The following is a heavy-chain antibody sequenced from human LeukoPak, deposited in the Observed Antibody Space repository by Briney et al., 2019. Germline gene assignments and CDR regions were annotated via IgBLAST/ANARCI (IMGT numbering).Heavy chain of an antibody. CDR2: MNPNSGNT. J-gene: IGHJ3*02. CDR3: ARGSSYSSGWYAFDI. D-gene: IGHD6-19*01. CDR1: GYTFTSYD. V-gene: IGHV1-8*01. Sequence: ASVKVSCKASGYTFTSYDINWVRQATGQGLEWMGWMNPNSGNTGYAQKFQGRVAMTRNTSISTAYMELSSLRSEDTAVYYCARGSSYSSGWYAFDIWGQGTMVTVSS.